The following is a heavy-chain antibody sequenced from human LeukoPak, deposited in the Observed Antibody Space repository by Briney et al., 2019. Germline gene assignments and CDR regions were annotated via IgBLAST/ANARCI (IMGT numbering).Heavy chain of an antibody. J-gene: IGHJ4*02. CDR2: IRSKAYGGTT. CDR3: TRANIVVVPAAMPVIDY. CDR1: GFTFGDYA. D-gene: IGHD2-2*01. V-gene: IGHV3-49*04. Sequence: GGSLRLSCTASGFTFGDYAMSWVRQAPGKGLEWVCFIRSKAYGGTTEYAASVKGRFTISRDDSKSIAYLQTNSLKTEDTAVYYCTRANIVVVPAAMPVIDYWGQGTLVTVSS.